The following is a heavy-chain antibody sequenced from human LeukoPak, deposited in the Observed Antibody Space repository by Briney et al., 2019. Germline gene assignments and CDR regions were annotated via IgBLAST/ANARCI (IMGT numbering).Heavy chain of an antibody. D-gene: IGHD6-13*01. CDR3: ARESFGSSRPSDY. Sequence: ASVKVSCKASGYTFTSYYMHWVRQAPGQGLEWMGIINPSGGSTSYAQKFQGRVTITRDTSASTAYMELSRLKSEDTAVYYCARESFGSSRPSDYWGQGTLVTVSS. CDR2: INPSGGST. J-gene: IGHJ4*02. V-gene: IGHV1-46*01. CDR1: GYTFTSYY.